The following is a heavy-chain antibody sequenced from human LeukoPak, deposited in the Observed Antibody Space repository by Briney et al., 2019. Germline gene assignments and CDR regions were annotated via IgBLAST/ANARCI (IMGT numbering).Heavy chain of an antibody. Sequence: SETLSLTCAVYGGSFSGYYWSWIRQPPRKGLEWIGEINHSGSTNYKPSLKSRVTISVDTSKNQFSLKLSSVTAADTAVYYCARESYYYGSGSYSPFDYWGQGTLVTVSS. CDR2: INHSGST. J-gene: IGHJ4*02. D-gene: IGHD3-10*01. CDR1: GGSFSGYY. CDR3: ARESYYYGSGSYSPFDY. V-gene: IGHV4-34*01.